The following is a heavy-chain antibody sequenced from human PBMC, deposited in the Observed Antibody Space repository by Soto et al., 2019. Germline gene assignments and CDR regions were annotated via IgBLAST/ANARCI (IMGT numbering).Heavy chain of an antibody. D-gene: IGHD6-6*01. J-gene: IGHJ6*02. V-gene: IGHV5-10-1*01. Sequence: PGESLKISCKCSGYSFISYWISWVRQMPGKGLEWMGRIDPSDSYTNYSPSFQGHVTISADKSISTAYLQWSSLKASDTAMYYCASAFDSSSSKVLQYYYYGMDVWGQGTTVTVSS. CDR1: GYSFISYW. CDR2: IDPSDSYT. CDR3: ASAFDSSSSKVLQYYYYGMDV.